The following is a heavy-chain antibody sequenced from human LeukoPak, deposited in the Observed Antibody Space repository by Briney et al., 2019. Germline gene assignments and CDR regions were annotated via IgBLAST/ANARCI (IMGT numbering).Heavy chain of an antibody. CDR2: INHSGST. D-gene: IGHD3-10*01. CDR3: ARITMVRGGFRNYYYYYYMDV. J-gene: IGHJ6*03. V-gene: IGHV4-34*01. CDR1: GGSFSGYY. Sequence: SETLSLTCAVYGGSFSGYYWSWIRQPPGKGLEWIGEINHSGSTNYNPSLKSRVTISVDTSKNQFSLKLSSVTAADTAVYYCARITMVRGGFRNYYYYYYMDVWGKGTTVTISS.